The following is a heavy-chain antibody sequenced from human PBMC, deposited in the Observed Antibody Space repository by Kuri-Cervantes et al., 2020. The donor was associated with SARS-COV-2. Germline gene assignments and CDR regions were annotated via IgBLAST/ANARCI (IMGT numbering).Heavy chain of an antibody. D-gene: IGHD2/OR15-2a*01. CDR2: VYSSGGT. CDR1: GGSISGYY. V-gene: IGHV4-4*07. Sequence: SETLSLTCTLSGGSISGYYWSLIRQSAGKGLEFIGRVYSSGGTNYNPSLESRVTMSIDTAKNQVSLRLTSVTAADTAVYYCARGILGDDSIHYGMDVWGQGTSVTVSS. CDR3: ARGILGDDSIHYGMDV. J-gene: IGHJ6*02.